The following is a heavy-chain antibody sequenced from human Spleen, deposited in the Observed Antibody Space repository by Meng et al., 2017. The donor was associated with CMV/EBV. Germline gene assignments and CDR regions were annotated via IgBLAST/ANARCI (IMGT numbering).Heavy chain of an antibody. CDR2: INHSGST. J-gene: IGHJ4*02. CDR3: ARGGRRLIEYGYSYGGTDFDY. D-gene: IGHD5-18*01. CDR1: YY. Sequence: YYWSWIRQPPGKGLEWLGEINHSGSTNYNPSLKSRVTISLDTSKNQFSLKLSSVTAADTAVYYCARGGRRLIEYGYSYGGTDFDYWGQGTLVTVSS. V-gene: IGHV4-34*01.